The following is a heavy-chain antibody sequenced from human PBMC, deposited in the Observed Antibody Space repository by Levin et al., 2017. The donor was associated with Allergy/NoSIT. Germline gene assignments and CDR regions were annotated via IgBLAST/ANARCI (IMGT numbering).Heavy chain of an antibody. CDR1: GFTFDEYV. Sequence: GGSLRLSCAAAGFTFDEYVMHWVRQGPGKGLEWVSSINWNNNNIGYADSVKGRFTISRDNAKNSLLLQMNSLKPEDTALYFCAKDIETGYSISYIMDVWGQGTTVTVSS. D-gene: IGHD5-18*01. CDR2: INWNNNNI. J-gene: IGHJ6*02. CDR3: AKDIETGYSISYIMDV. V-gene: IGHV3-9*01.